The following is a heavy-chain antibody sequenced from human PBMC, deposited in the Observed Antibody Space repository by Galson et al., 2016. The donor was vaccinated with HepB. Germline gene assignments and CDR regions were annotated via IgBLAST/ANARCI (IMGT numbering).Heavy chain of an antibody. CDR3: AKGGEIGWYGGAHDFDY. CDR1: GFTFDDYA. CDR2: ISWNSGDI. Sequence: SLRLSCAASGFTFDDYAMHWVRQAPGKGLEWVSGISWNSGDIGYADSVKGRFTISRDSAKNSLYLHMNSLRPEDTAFYYCAKGGEIGWYGGAHDFDYWGQGTLVTVSS. D-gene: IGHD6-19*01. V-gene: IGHV3-9*01. J-gene: IGHJ4*02.